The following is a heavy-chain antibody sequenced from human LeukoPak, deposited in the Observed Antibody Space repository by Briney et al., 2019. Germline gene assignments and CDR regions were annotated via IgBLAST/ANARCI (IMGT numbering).Heavy chain of an antibody. CDR2: IYYSGST. J-gene: IGHJ5*02. V-gene: IGHV4-59*08. Sequence: SETLSLTCTVPGGSISSYYWSWIRQPPGKGLEWIGYIYYSGSTNYNPSLKSRVTISVDTSKNQFSLKLSSVTAADTAVYYCARRNPYCSSTSCYQSPWFDPWGQGTLVTVSS. D-gene: IGHD2-2*01. CDR3: ARRNPYCSSTSCYQSPWFDP. CDR1: GGSISSYY.